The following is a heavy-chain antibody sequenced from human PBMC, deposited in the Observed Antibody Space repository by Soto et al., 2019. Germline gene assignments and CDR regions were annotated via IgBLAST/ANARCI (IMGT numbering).Heavy chain of an antibody. CDR3: GRADDFCTTRGMDV. CDR1: GYTFTGYY. D-gene: IGHD3-3*01. J-gene: IGHJ6*02. V-gene: IGHV1-46*01. CDR2: INPVGGSA. Sequence: ASVKVSCKTSGYTFTGYYMHWVRQAPGQGLEWMGIINPVGGSATYAQKFQGRVTMTRDTSTSTVYMELSSLISDDTAVYYCGRADDFCTTRGMDVWGQGTTVTVSS.